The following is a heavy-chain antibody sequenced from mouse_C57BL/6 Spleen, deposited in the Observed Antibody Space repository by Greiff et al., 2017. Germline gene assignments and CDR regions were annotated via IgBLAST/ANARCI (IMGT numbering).Heavy chain of an antibody. Sequence: QVQLQQSGAELARPGASVKLSCKASGYTFTSYGISWVKQRTGQGLEWIGEIYPRSGNTYYNEKFKGKATLTADKSSSTAYMELRSLTSEDSAGYFCARSGGDYWGQGTTLTVSS. CDR2: IYPRSGNT. CDR1: GYTFTSYG. D-gene: IGHD3-1*01. CDR3: ARSGGDY. V-gene: IGHV1-81*01. J-gene: IGHJ2*01.